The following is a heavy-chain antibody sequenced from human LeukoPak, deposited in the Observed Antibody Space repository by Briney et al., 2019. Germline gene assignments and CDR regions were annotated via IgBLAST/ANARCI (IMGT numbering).Heavy chain of an antibody. J-gene: IGHJ3*02. CDR1: GYTFTGYY. Sequence: ASVKVSCKACGYTFTGYYMHWVRQAPGQGLEWMGWINPNSGGTNYAQKFQGRVTMTRDTSISSAYMELSRLRSDDTAVYYCARGGLGTHAFDIWGQGTMVTVSS. D-gene: IGHD1-26*01. CDR2: INPNSGGT. V-gene: IGHV1-2*02. CDR3: ARGGLGTHAFDI.